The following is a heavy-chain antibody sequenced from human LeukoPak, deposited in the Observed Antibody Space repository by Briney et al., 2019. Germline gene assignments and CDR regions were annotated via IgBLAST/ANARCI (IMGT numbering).Heavy chain of an antibody. CDR2: IIPIFGTA. Sequence: SVKVSCKASGGTFSSYAISWVRQAPGQGLEWMGGIIPIFGTANYAQKFQGRVTITADESTSTAYMELSSLRSEDTAVYYCARAPGYYFDSSGYFYWGQGTLVTVSS. D-gene: IGHD3-22*01. CDR1: GGTFSSYA. CDR3: ARAPGYYFDSSGYFY. J-gene: IGHJ4*02. V-gene: IGHV1-69*01.